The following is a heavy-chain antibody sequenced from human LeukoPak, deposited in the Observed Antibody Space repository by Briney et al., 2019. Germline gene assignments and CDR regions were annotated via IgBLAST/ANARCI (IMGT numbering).Heavy chain of an antibody. CDR1: GGTFISYA. V-gene: IGHV1-69*10. Sequence: ASVKVSCKASGGTFISYAISWVRQAPGQGLEWMGGIIPIFGIANYAQKFQGRVTITADKSTSTAYMELSSLRSEDTAVYYCARWYYYDSSGSDYYFDYWGQGTLVTVSS. D-gene: IGHD3-22*01. CDR2: IIPIFGIA. J-gene: IGHJ4*02. CDR3: ARWYYYDSSGSDYYFDY.